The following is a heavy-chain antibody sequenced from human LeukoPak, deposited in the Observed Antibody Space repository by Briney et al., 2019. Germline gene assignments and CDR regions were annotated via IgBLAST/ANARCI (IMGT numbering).Heavy chain of an antibody. Sequence: ASVTVSCKASGYTFTNYYMHWVRQAPGQGLEWMGIINPSGGSTSYTQKFQGRVTMTRDTSTSTVYMELSSLRSEDTAVYYCARTYNWNDGYFDYWGQGTLVTVSS. J-gene: IGHJ4*02. CDR3: ARTYNWNDGYFDY. V-gene: IGHV1-46*01. CDR1: GYTFTNYY. CDR2: INPSGGST. D-gene: IGHD1-20*01.